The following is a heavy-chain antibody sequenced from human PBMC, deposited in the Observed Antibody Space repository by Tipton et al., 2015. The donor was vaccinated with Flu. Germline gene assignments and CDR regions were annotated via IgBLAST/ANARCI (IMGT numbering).Heavy chain of an antibody. J-gene: IGHJ5*02. CDR1: GGSISSYY. D-gene: IGHD3-22*01. CDR2: IYYSGST. CDR3: ARRYYYDSSGYYYGGWFDP. Sequence: TLSLTCTVSGGSISSYYWSWIRQPPGKGLEWIGYIYYSGSTNYNPSLKSRVTISVDTSKNQFSLKLSSVTAADTAVYYCARRYYYDSSGYYYGGWFDPWGQGTLVTVSS. V-gene: IGHV4-59*07.